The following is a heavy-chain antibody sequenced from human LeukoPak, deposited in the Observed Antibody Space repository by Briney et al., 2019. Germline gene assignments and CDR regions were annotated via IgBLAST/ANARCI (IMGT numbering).Heavy chain of an antibody. CDR3: AKDGDSSGWPYENWFDP. J-gene: IGHJ5*02. CDR1: GFTFSGYA. D-gene: IGHD6-19*01. CDR2: ISGSGGST. V-gene: IGHV3-23*01. Sequence: GGSLRLSCAASGFTFSGYAMSWVRQAPGKGLEWVWAISGSGGSTYYADSVKGLVTFSSDNSKNTPYLKMNSLGAEDTAIYYCAKDGDSSGWPYENWFDPWGQGTLVTVSS.